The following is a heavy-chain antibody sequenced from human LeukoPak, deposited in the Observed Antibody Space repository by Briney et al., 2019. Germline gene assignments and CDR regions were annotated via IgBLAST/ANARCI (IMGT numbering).Heavy chain of an antibody. Sequence: PSETLSLTCTVSGGSISSYYWSWIRQPPGKGLEWIGYIYYSGSTNYNPSLKSRVTISVDTSKNQFSLKLSSVTAADTAVYYCARESRGWYGGNSEAFDYWGQGTLSPSPQ. CDR2: IYYSGST. CDR1: GGSISSYY. D-gene: IGHD4-23*01. V-gene: IGHV4-59*01. CDR3: ARESRGWYGGNSEAFDY. J-gene: IGHJ4*02.